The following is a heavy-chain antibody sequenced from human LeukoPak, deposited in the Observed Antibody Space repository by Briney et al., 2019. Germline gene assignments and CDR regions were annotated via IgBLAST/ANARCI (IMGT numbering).Heavy chain of an antibody. V-gene: IGHV4-34*01. J-gene: IGHJ6*02. Sequence: SETLSLTCAVYGGSFSNYYWTWIRQPPGKGLEWIGELNHSGTTNYNPSLKSRATISEDTSTSQLSLRLNSVTAADTAVYYCARGSVGYYVSGSPFYYGMDVWGQGTTVTVSS. CDR1: GGSFSNYY. CDR2: LNHSGTT. CDR3: ARGSVGYYVSGSPFYYGMDV. D-gene: IGHD3-10*01.